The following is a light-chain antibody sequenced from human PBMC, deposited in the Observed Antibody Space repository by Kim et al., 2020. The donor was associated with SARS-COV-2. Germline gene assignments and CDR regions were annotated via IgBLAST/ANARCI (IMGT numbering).Light chain of an antibody. CDR1: SANTGINT. V-gene: IGLV1-44*01. CDR3: AAWDDSLNGVV. Sequence: GQSVTISCSGSSANTGINTVNWYQQLPGTAPKLLIYSNNQRPSGVPDRFSGSKSGTSASLAISGLQSEDEADYYCAAWDDSLNGVVFGGGTQLTVL. J-gene: IGLJ2*01. CDR2: SNN.